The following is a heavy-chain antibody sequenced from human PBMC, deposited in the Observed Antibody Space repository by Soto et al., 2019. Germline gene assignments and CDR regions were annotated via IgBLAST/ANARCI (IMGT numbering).Heavy chain of an antibody. CDR3: ARRWAVAGLFDY. V-gene: IGHV4-39*01. CDR2: IYYSGST. D-gene: IGHD6-19*01. J-gene: IGHJ4*02. CDR1: GGSISSSSYY. Sequence: LSLTCTVSGGSISSSSYYWGWIRQPPGKGLEWIGSIYYSGSTYYNPSLKSRVTISVDTSKNQFSLKLSSVTAADTAVYYCARRWAVAGLFDYWGQGTLVTVSS.